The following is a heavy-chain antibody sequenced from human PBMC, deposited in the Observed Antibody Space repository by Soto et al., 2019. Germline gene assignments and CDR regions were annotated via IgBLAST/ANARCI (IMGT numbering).Heavy chain of an antibody. Sequence: QVQLQESGPGLVKPSQTLSLTCTVSGGSISSGDYYWSWIRQPPGKGLEWIGYIYYSGSTYYNPSLKSGVTISVDTSKNQFSLKLSAVTAADTAGYYCARDDSSGYYRTFDYWGQGTLVTVSS. V-gene: IGHV4-30-4*01. D-gene: IGHD3-22*01. CDR3: ARDDSSGYYRTFDY. CDR1: GGSISSGDYY. CDR2: IYYSGST. J-gene: IGHJ4*02.